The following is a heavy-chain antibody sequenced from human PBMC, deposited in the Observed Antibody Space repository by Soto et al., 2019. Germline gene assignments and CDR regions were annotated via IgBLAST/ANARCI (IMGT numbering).Heavy chain of an antibody. V-gene: IGHV4-34*01. J-gene: IGHJ5*02. CDR1: GGSFSGYY. CDR2: INNSGST. Sequence: QVQLQQWGAGLLKPSETLSLTCAVYGGSFSGYYWSWIRQPPGKGLEWIGEINNSGSTNYNPSLKSRGTISVDTDKKQFSLKLSSVTAADTAVYYCARSELLWFGESGLRYNWFDPWGQGTLVTVSS. D-gene: IGHD3-10*01. CDR3: ARSELLWFGESGLRYNWFDP.